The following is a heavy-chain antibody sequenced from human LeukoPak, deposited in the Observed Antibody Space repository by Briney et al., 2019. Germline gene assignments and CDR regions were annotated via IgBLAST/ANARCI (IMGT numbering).Heavy chain of an antibody. V-gene: IGHV1-18*01. Sequence: ASVKVSCKASGYTFTNYGISWVRQAPGQGLEWMGWISTDRGNTNYAQKFKGRVTMTTETSTSTVYMELRSLRSDDTAVYYCARDGYCSGSSCYDCFDPWGQGTLVAVSS. CDR2: ISTDRGNT. CDR1: GYTFTNYG. J-gene: IGHJ5*02. D-gene: IGHD2-2*03. CDR3: ARDGYCSGSSCYDCFDP.